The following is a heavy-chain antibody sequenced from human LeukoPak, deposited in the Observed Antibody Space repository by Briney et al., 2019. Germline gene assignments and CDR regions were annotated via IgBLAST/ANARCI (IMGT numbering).Heavy chain of an antibody. V-gene: IGHV1-18*04. CDR3: ARDSREYCGSIGCPYFDY. J-gene: IGHJ4*02. Sequence: ASVKVSCKASGYTFSNYGISWVRQAPGQGLEWMGWISAYNGNTNYAPNLQGRVTVTTDTSTSTAYMEVRSLRSDDTAVYYCARDSREYCGSIGCPYFDYWGQGTLVTVSS. D-gene: IGHD2-2*01. CDR1: GYTFSNYG. CDR2: ISAYNGNT.